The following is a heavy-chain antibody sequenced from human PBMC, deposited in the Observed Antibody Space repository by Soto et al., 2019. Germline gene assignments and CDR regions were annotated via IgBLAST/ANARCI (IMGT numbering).Heavy chain of an antibody. CDR2: ISSSGSTI. D-gene: IGHD4-17*01. V-gene: IGHV3-11*01. Sequence: GGSLRLSCAASGFTFSDYYMSWIRQAPGKGLEWVSYISSSGSTIYYADSVKGRFTISRDNAKNSLYLQMNSLRAEDTAVYYCARDGDYGDYVRFFDYWGQGTLVTVSS. J-gene: IGHJ4*02. CDR3: ARDGDYGDYVRFFDY. CDR1: GFTFSDYY.